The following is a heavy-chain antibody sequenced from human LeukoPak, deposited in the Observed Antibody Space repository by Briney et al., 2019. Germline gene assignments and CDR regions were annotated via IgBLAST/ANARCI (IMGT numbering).Heavy chain of an antibody. CDR1: GFTFSSYW. V-gene: IGHV3-7*01. CDR3: ARDWFGYGTFYYYYYGMDV. D-gene: IGHD3-10*01. J-gene: IGHJ6*02. CDR2: IKQDGSEK. Sequence: GGSLRLSCAASGFTFSSYWMSWVRQAPGKGLEWVANIKQDGSEKYYVDSVKGRFTISRDNAKNSLYLQINSLRAEDTAVYYCARDWFGYGTFYYYYYGMDVWGQGTTVTVSS.